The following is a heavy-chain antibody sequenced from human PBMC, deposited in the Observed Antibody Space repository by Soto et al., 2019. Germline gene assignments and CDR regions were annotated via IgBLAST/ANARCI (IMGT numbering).Heavy chain of an antibody. J-gene: IGHJ3*01. CDR1: DDSISGYY. D-gene: IGHD3-16*02. CDR2: IYYRGNT. CDR3: ARHATLNRGGGDVFDG. Sequence: SETLSLTCTVSDDSISGYYWTWIRQPPGKGLEWIGSIYYRGNTQYSPSLKSRVSMSVDTSESQFSLKLISVTAADTAVYYCARHATLNRGGGDVFDGWGQGTGVTVSS. V-gene: IGHV4-59*01.